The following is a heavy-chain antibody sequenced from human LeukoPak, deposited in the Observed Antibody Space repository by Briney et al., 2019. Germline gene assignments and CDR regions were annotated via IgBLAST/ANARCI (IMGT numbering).Heavy chain of an antibody. CDR1: GFTVSSNY. CDR2: IYSGGSA. D-gene: IGHD1-26*01. V-gene: IGHV3-53*01. CDR3: ARGELWPFDY. J-gene: IGHJ4*02. Sequence: GGSLRLSCAASGFTVSSNYMSWVRQAPGKGLEWVSVIYSGGSAYYADSVKGRFTISRDNSKNTLYLQMNSLGAEDTAVYYCARGELWPFDYWGQGTLVTVSS.